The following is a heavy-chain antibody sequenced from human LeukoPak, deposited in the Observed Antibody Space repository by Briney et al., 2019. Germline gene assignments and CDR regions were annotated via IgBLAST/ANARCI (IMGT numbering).Heavy chain of an antibody. Sequence: GGSLRLSCAASGFTFSSYWMHWVRHAPRKGLVWVSYISGDGSRTTYADSVKGRFTISRDNAKNTLDLQMNRLRAEDTAVYYCARGGWGTAIDYWAQGTLVTVSS. CDR1: GFTFSSYW. D-gene: IGHD1-7*01. CDR3: ARGGWGTAIDY. CDR2: ISGDGSRT. V-gene: IGHV3-74*01. J-gene: IGHJ4*02.